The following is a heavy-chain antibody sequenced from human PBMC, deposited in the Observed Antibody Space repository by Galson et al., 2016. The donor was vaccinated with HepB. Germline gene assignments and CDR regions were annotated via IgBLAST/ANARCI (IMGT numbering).Heavy chain of an antibody. CDR1: GFNFRDHY. J-gene: IGHJ3*02. Sequence: SLRLSCAATGFNFRDHYMNWVRQAPGKGPEWVSYISSSSSYTNYADSVKGRFTISRDNAQNSLYLQMNSLRAEDTAVYYCARGPQLTYYYDSSGSHAFDIWGQGTMVTVSS. CDR2: ISSSSSYT. D-gene: IGHD3-22*01. V-gene: IGHV3-11*05. CDR3: ARGPQLTYYYDSSGSHAFDI.